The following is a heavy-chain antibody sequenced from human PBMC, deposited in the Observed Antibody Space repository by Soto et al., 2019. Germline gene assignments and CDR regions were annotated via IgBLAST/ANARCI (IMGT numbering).Heavy chain of an antibody. CDR3: ARGVVLYWGQLVRHNLLDP. D-gene: IGHD6-6*01. Sequence: SETLSLTCAVYGGSFRGYYWSCLRQPPGRGLEGIGEINHSRSSNYNPSLKSRVTISVDTSKSQFALNLSSVTAADTAVYYCARGVVLYWGQLVRHNLLDPWGQGTRVTVS. V-gene: IGHV4-34*01. CDR2: INHSRSS. CDR1: GGSFRGYY. J-gene: IGHJ5*02.